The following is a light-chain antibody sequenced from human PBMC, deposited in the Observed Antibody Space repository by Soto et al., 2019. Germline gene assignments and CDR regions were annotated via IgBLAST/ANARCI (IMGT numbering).Light chain of an antibody. CDR2: RVS. V-gene: IGKV2-24*01. J-gene: IGKJ2*01. Sequence: VMTQTPLSSPVTLGQPASISCRSSQSLVHGDGTTYLNWLHQRPGQPPRLLIYRVSNRFSGDTDKYSGSGAGTDFTLKISRVEAEDVGIYYCMQATHYPPYTFGQGTKLEI. CDR1: QSLVHGDGTTY. CDR3: MQATHYPPYT.